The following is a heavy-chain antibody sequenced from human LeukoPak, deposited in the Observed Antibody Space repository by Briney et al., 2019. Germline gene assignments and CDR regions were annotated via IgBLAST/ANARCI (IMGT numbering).Heavy chain of an antibody. J-gene: IGHJ4*02. V-gene: IGHV3-74*01. Sequence: SGGSLRLSCAASGFTFSSYWMHWVRQAPGKGLVWVSRINSDGSSTSYADSVKGRFTISRDNAKNSLYLQMNSLRAEDMALYYCAKASKGGIAAALDYWGQGTLVTVSS. CDR3: AKASKGGIAAALDY. CDR2: INSDGSST. D-gene: IGHD6-13*01. CDR1: GFTFSSYW.